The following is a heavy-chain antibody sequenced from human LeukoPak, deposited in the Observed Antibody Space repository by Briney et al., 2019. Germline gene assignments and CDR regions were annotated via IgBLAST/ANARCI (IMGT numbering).Heavy chain of an antibody. Sequence: PGGSLGLSCAASGFTVSSNYMNWVRRAPGKGLEWVSHITTDSSSKKYTDSVKGRFTISRDNAKNSLYLQMNSLRAEDTALYYCTREAGDPSYGMDVWGQGTSVTVSS. CDR2: ITTDSSSK. V-gene: IGHV3-48*04. J-gene: IGHJ6*02. CDR3: TREAGDPSYGMDV. D-gene: IGHD3-10*01. CDR1: GFTVSSNY.